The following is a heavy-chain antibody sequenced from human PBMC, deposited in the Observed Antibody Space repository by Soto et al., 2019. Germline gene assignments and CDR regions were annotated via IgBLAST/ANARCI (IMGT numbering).Heavy chain of an antibody. CDR2: ITDTGGNT. D-gene: IGHD1-1*01. CDR1: GFTFIIVA. V-gene: IGHV3-23*01. CDR3: AKLYWNPRYFDY. Sequence: GGSLRLSCSASGFTFIIVAMAWVRQAPGKGLEWVSGITDTGGNTDYVDSVKGRFTISRDNSRNTLYLQMNSLRAEDTAVYYCAKLYWNPRYFDYWGQGTRVTVSS. J-gene: IGHJ4*02.